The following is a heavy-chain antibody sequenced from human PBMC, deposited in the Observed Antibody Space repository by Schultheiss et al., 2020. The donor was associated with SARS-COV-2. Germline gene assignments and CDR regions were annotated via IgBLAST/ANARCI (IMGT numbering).Heavy chain of an antibody. CDR2: IYTSGST. CDR3: ARVNRYCSGGSCYRKNYFDF. Sequence: SETLSLTCTVSGGSISSYYWTWIRQPPGKGLEWIGRIYTSGSTNYNPSLKSRVTMSVDTSKNQFSLRLSSVTAADTAAYSCARVNRYCSGGSCYRKNYFDFWGQGTLVTVSS. D-gene: IGHD2-15*01. J-gene: IGHJ4*02. CDR1: GGSISSYY. V-gene: IGHV4-4*07.